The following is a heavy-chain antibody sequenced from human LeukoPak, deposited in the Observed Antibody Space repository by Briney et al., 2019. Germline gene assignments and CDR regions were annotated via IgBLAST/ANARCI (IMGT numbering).Heavy chain of an antibody. D-gene: IGHD1-26*01. Sequence: ASVKVSCKASGYTFTGYYMHWVRQAPGQGLEWMGWMNPNSGNTGYAQKFQGRVTMTRNTSISTAYMELSSLRSEDTAVYYCARFSGSYYGIDYWGQGTLVTVSS. CDR2: MNPNSGNT. CDR3: ARFSGSYYGIDY. V-gene: IGHV1-8*02. CDR1: GYTFTGYY. J-gene: IGHJ4*02.